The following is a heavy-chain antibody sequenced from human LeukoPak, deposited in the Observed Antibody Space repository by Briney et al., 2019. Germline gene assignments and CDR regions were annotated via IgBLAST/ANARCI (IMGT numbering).Heavy chain of an antibody. Sequence: GESLKISCKGSGFTFTKYWIGWVRQMPGKGLEWMGIMYLGDSETRYSPSFQGQVTISADKSISTVFLQWSSLKASDTAMYYCVRHEGSISGWPFDYWGQGTLVTVSS. J-gene: IGHJ4*02. D-gene: IGHD6-19*01. CDR2: MYLGDSET. V-gene: IGHV5-51*01. CDR3: VRHEGSISGWPFDY. CDR1: GFTFTKYW.